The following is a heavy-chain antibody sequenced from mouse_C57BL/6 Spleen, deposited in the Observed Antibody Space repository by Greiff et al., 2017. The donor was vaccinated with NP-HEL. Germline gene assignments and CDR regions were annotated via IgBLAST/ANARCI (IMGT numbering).Heavy chain of an antibody. Sequence: DVMLVESAGGLVQPGSSMKLSCTASGFTFSDYYMAWVRQVPEKGLEWVANINYDGSSTYYLDSLKSRFIISRDNAKNILYLQMISLKSEDTATYYCATYGTDAMDYWGRGTSVTVSS. J-gene: IGHJ4*01. CDR1: GFTFSDYY. CDR3: ATYGTDAMDY. V-gene: IGHV5-16*01. D-gene: IGHD1-1*01. CDR2: INYDGSST.